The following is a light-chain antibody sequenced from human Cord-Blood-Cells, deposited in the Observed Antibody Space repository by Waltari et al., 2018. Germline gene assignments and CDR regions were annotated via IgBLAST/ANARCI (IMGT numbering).Light chain of an antibody. V-gene: IGKV3-20*01. J-gene: IGKJ2*01. CDR3: QQYGSSMYT. CDR2: GAS. Sequence: DIVLTHSPGTLSLSPGERATLSCRASQSVRSSYLAWYQQKPGQAPRLLIYGASSRATGIPDRFSGSGSGTDFTLTISRLEPEDFAVYYCQQYGSSMYTFGQGTKLEIK. CDR1: QSVRSSY.